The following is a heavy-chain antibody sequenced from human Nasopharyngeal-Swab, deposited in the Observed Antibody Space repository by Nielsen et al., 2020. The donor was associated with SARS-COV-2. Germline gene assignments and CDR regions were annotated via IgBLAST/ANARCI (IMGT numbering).Heavy chain of an antibody. CDR3: ARDSSKQQLVFYGMDV. CDR2: ISGSGGST. V-gene: IGHV3-23*01. J-gene: IGHJ6*02. D-gene: IGHD6-13*01. Sequence: GGSLRLSCAASGFTFSSYAMSWVRQAPGKGLEWVSAISGSGGSTYYADSVKGRFTISRDNAKNSLYLQMNSLRAEDTAVYYCARDSSKQQLVFYGMDVWGQGTTVTVSS. CDR1: GFTFSSYA.